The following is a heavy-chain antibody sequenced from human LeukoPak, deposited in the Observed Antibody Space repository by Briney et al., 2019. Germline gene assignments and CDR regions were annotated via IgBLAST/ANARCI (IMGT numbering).Heavy chain of an antibody. CDR1: GYTFTSYG. D-gene: IGHD5-24*01. CDR2: ISAYNGNT. CDR3: ATERWLQY. Sequence: GASVKVSCTASGYTFTSYGISWVRQAPGQGLEWMGWISAYNGNTNYAQKLQGRVTMTTDTSTSTAYMELRSLRSEDTAVYFCATERWLQYWGQGTMVTVSS. J-gene: IGHJ3*01. V-gene: IGHV1-18*01.